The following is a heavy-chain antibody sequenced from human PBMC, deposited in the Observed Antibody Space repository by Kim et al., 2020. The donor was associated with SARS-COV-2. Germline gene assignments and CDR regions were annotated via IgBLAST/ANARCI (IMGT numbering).Heavy chain of an antibody. D-gene: IGHD3-10*01. V-gene: IGHV3-9*01. CDR1: GFTFGDYA. CDR2: ISWNSGSI. J-gene: IGHJ5*02. Sequence: GGSLRLSCAASGFTFGDYAMHWVRQAPGKGLEWVSGISWNSGSIGYADSVKGRFTISRDNAKNSLYLQMNSLRAEDTALYYCAKDIEVRGVIFGGNWFDPWGQGTLVTVSS. CDR3: AKDIEVRGVIFGGNWFDP.